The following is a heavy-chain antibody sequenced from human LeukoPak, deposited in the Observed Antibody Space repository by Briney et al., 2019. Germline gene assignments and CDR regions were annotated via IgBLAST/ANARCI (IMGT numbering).Heavy chain of an antibody. Sequence: PSETLSLTCTVSGGSISSYYWSWIRQPPGKGLEWIGYIYTSGSTNYSPSLKSRVTISVDTSKNQFSLKLSSVTAAAPAVYYCAKLPTEYYIDVWGKGTTVTVSS. CDR1: GGSISSYY. CDR2: IYTSGST. D-gene: IGHD4-23*01. V-gene: IGHV4-4*09. J-gene: IGHJ6*03. CDR3: AKLPTEYYIDV.